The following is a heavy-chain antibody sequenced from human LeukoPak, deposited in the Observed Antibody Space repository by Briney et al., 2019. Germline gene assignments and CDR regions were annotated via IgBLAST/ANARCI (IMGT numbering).Heavy chain of an antibody. D-gene: IGHD3-10*01. V-gene: IGHV3-21*01. CDR1: GFTFDDYG. Sequence: GGSLRLSCAASGFTFDDYGMNWVRQAPGEGLEWVSSIAPSGGSIFYADSVKGRFTISRDNAKNSLYLQMNSLRDEDTAVYYCASRWLGDLIDYWGQGTLVTVSS. CDR2: IAPSGGSI. CDR3: ASRWLGDLIDY. J-gene: IGHJ4*02.